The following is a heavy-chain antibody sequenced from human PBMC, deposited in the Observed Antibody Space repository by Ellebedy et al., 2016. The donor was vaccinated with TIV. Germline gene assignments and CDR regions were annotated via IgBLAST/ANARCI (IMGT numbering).Heavy chain of an antibody. D-gene: IGHD5-24*01. CDR3: ARDMGRWLQFLAY. CDR1: GFAFNNYN. J-gene: IGHJ4*02. V-gene: IGHV3-48*04. Sequence: GGSLRLSCAASGFAFNNYNMIWVRQATGKGLEWLSSISSDGITTDYAGSVKGRFTISRDNAKASVYLQMNSLRAEDTAVYYCARDMGRWLQFLAYWGQGTLVTVSS. CDR2: ISSDGITT.